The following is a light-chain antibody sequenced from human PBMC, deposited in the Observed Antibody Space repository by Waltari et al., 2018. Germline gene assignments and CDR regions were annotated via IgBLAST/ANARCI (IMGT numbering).Light chain of an antibody. V-gene: IGLV3-19*01. Sequence: SSELTQDPAVSVALGQTVRITCHGDILRTFYANWCRQQPGQAPELVIYGKNNRPSGIPDRFSAPSSGTTTSLTITGAQAEDEADYYCSSRDISGDVVFGGGTELTVL. CDR3: SSRDISGDVV. CDR2: GKN. J-gene: IGLJ2*01. CDR1: ILRTFY.